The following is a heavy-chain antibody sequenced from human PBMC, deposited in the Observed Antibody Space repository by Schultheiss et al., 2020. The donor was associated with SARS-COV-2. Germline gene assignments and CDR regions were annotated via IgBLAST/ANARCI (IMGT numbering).Heavy chain of an antibody. D-gene: IGHD1-1*01. CDR2: IYYSGST. J-gene: IGHJ5*02. V-gene: IGHV4-4*02. Sequence: SETLSLTCAVSGGSISSSNWWSWVRQPPGKGLEWIGYIYYSGSTNYNPSLKSRVTLSVDTSKNQFSLKLSSVTAADTAVYYCARGGGLGSTAFDPWGQGSLVTVSS. CDR1: GGSISSSNW. CDR3: ARGGGLGSTAFDP.